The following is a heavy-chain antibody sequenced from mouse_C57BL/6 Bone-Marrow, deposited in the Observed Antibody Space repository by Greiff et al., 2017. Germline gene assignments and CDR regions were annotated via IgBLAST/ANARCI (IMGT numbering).Heavy chain of an antibody. Sequence: VQLQQSGAELVKPGASVKLSCTASGYTFTDYYMHWVKQRPEQGLEWIGRIDPEDGETKYTPKFQGKDTITADKSSNTAYLQLSSLTSDDTAVXYCAMPTVVATDYWGQGTTLTVSS. CDR3: AMPTVVATDY. D-gene: IGHD1-1*01. CDR2: IDPEDGET. J-gene: IGHJ2*01. V-gene: IGHV14-2*01. CDR1: GYTFTDYY.